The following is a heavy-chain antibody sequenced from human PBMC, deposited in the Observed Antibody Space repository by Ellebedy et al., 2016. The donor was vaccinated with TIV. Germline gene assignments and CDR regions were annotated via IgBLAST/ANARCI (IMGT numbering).Heavy chain of an antibody. CDR2: ISSSGSTI. Sequence: GESLKISCAASGFTFSSYAMSWVRQAPGKGLEWVSAISSSGSTIYYADSVKGRFTISRDNAKNSLYLQMNSLRAEDTAVYYCARSSIAAAEVPAAFDIWGQGTMVTVSS. J-gene: IGHJ3*02. CDR3: ARSSIAAAEVPAAFDI. V-gene: IGHV3-21*04. CDR1: GFTFSSYA. D-gene: IGHD6-13*01.